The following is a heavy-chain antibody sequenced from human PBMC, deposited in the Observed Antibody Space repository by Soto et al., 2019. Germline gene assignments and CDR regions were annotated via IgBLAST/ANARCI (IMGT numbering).Heavy chain of an antibody. V-gene: IGHV3-23*01. Sequence: GGSLRLSCAASGFTFRNYAMSWVRQAPGKGLEWVSAISGSGDRTYYGDSVKGRFTISRDNSKNTLYLQMNSLRAEDTAVYYCAREGNQLLTRGNWFDPWGQGTLVTVSS. CDR2: ISGSGDRT. CDR1: GFTFRNYA. J-gene: IGHJ5*02. D-gene: IGHD2-2*01. CDR3: AREGNQLLTRGNWFDP.